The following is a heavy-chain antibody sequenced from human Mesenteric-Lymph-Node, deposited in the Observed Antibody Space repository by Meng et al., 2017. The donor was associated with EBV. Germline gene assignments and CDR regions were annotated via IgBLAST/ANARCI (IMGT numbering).Heavy chain of an antibody. CDR1: GGPFSTYT. CDR2: IIPLFGTI. CDR3: TRGEAVTSFDY. J-gene: IGHJ4*02. D-gene: IGHD4-17*01. V-gene: IGHV1-69*06. Sequence: VQLEKSGAEVKGPGSSVKVSCKASGGPFSTYTINWVRQAPGQGLEWMGGIIPLFGTINYAQKFQARVTITADKSTNTAYMELVSLRSDDTAVYYCTRGEAVTSFDYWGQGTLVTVSS.